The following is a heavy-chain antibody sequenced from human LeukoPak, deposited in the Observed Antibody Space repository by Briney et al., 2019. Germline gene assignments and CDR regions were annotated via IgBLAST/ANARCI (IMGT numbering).Heavy chain of an antibody. J-gene: IGHJ6*02. D-gene: IGHD4-17*01. V-gene: IGHV4-4*07. CDR3: ARDLPPEYGDYQLSPRDYYYYGTDV. Sequence: PSETLSLTCTVSGGSISSYYWSWIRQPAGKGLEWIGRIYTSGSTNYNPSLKSRVTMSVDTSKNQFSLKLSSVTAADTAVYYCARDLPPEYGDYQLSPRDYYYYGTDVWGQGTTVTVSS. CDR1: GGSISSYY. CDR2: IYTSGST.